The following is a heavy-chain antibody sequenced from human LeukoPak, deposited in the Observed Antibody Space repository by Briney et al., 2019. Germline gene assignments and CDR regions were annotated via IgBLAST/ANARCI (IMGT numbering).Heavy chain of an antibody. Sequence: SETLSLTCTVSGGSISSYSWSWMRQPAGKGLEWIGRIYPRDSPNDNPSLKSRVIMSVDKSKNQFSLKLRSVTAADTAVYYCAREWHHVFDYWGQGNLVTVSS. CDR3: AREWHHVFDY. D-gene: IGHD5-12*01. CDR2: IYPRDSP. V-gene: IGHV4-4*07. J-gene: IGHJ4*02. CDR1: GGSISSYS.